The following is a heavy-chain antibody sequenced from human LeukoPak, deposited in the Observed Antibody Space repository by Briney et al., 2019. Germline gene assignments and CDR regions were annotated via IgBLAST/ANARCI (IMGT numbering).Heavy chain of an antibody. CDR3: ARDGGGYSDYDFDY. D-gene: IGHD5-12*01. CDR2: FSRSSSYI. CDR1: GFTFRSYW. Sequence: GGSLRLSCAVPGFTFRSYWMTWVRQAPGKGLEWVSLFSRSSSYIYYADSVKGRFTISRDNAKNTLYLQMNSLRAEDTAVYYCARDGGGYSDYDFDYWGQGTLVTVSS. V-gene: IGHV3-21*01. J-gene: IGHJ4*02.